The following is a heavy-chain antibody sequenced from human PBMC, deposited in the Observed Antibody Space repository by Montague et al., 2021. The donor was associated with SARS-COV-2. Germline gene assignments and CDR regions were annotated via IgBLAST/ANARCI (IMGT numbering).Heavy chain of an antibody. CDR1: GGSIRSGGYS. CDR3: ARGWGGTYSDDAFDI. V-gene: IGHV4-30-2*01. CDR2: FYHSGSI. J-gene: IGHJ3*02. D-gene: IGHD1-26*01. Sequence: TRSLTCSVSGGSIRSGGYSWSWIRQPPGKGLEWIGYFYHSGSIYYNPSLKSRVTISVDRSKNHSSLKLTSVTAADTAVYYCARGWGGTYSDDAFDIWGQGTMVTVSS.